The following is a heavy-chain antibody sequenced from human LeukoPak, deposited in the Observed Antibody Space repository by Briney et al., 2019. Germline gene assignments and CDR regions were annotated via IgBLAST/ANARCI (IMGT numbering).Heavy chain of an antibody. Sequence: SETLSLTCTVSGGSISSYYWSWIRQPAGKGLEWIGRIYTSGSTNYNPSLKSRVTMSVDTSKNQFSLKLSSVTAADTAIYYCARAGGMTTINNAAFDIWGQGTMVTVSS. V-gene: IGHV4-4*07. J-gene: IGHJ3*02. CDR1: GGSISSYY. CDR3: ARAGGMTTINNAAFDI. CDR2: IYTSGST. D-gene: IGHD4-4*01.